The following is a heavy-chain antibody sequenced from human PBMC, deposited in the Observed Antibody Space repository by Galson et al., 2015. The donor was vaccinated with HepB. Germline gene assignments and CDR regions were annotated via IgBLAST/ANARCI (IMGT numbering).Heavy chain of an antibody. CDR3: ARDLTGYSSTWRRYWFFDL. CDR2: ISSSSTTI. J-gene: IGHJ2*01. CDR1: GFTFSSCS. Sequence: SLRLSCAASGFTFSSCSMNWVRQAPGKGLEWVSSISSSSTTIYYADSVKGRFTISRDDAKNSLYLQMNSLRAEDTAVYYCARDLTGYSSTWRRYWFFDLWGRGTLVTVSS. V-gene: IGHV3-48*04. D-gene: IGHD6-13*01.